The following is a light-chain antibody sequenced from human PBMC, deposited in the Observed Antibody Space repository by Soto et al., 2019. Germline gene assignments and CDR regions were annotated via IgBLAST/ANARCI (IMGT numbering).Light chain of an antibody. Sequence: EIVLTQSPATLSLSPGERVTLSCRASQNVSSYLAWYQQKPGQTPRLLIYDTSNRATGIPARFSGSGSGTDFTLTISSLEPEDFAVYYCQQRSNWLLTFGGGTKVEIK. CDR1: QNVSSY. V-gene: IGKV3-11*01. CDR3: QQRSNWLLT. J-gene: IGKJ4*01. CDR2: DTS.